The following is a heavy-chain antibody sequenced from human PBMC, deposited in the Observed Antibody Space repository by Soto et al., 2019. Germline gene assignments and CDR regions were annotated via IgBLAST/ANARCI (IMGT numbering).Heavy chain of an antibody. V-gene: IGHV1-69*01. CDR2: IIPIFGTA. J-gene: IGHJ6*01. CDR1: GGTFSSYA. Sequence: QVQLVQSGAEVKKPGSSVKVSCKASGGTFSSYAISWVRQAPGQGLEWLGGIIPIFGTANYAQKFEGRVTITADEYRSTAYMELSRRRSEDKAVYYCAREATPRPTVAGMDVWCQGTTVTVSS. CDR3: AREATPRPTVAGMDV.